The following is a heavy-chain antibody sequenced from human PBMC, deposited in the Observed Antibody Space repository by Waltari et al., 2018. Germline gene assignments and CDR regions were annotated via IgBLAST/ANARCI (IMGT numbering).Heavy chain of an antibody. V-gene: IGHV4-38-2*01. D-gene: IGHD3-16*01. CDR2: IYHSGST. Sequence: QVQLQESGPGLVKPSETLSLTCAVSGYSISSGYYWGGIRQPPGKGLEWIGSIYHSGSTYYNPSLKSRVTISVDTSKNQFSRKLSSVTAADTAVYYCASGRSVGGGGYWGQGTLVTVSS. J-gene: IGHJ4*02. CDR3: ASGRSVGGGGY. CDR1: GYSISSGYY.